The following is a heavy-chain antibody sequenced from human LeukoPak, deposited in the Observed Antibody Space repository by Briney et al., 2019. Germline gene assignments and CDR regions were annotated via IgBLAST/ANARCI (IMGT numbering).Heavy chain of an antibody. CDR3: ARDYSERPYYDFWSGFPRKYYYYMDV. CDR1: GFTFSSYW. D-gene: IGHD3-3*01. J-gene: IGHJ6*03. Sequence: PGGSLRLSCAASGFTFSSYWMSWVRQAPGKGLEWVANIKQDGSEKYYVDSVKGRFTISRDNAKNSLYLQMNSLRTEDTAVYYCARDYSERPYYDFWSGFPRKYYYYMDVWGKGTTVTVSS. V-gene: IGHV3-7*01. CDR2: IKQDGSEK.